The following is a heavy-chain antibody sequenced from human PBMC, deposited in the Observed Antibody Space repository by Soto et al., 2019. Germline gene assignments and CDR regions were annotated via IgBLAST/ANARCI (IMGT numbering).Heavy chain of an antibody. Sequence: ASVKVSCKASGYTFINYGINWVRQALGQGLEWMGWISAYSGNTFFAQNVQGRVTLTTDTFTSTAYMEVRSLRSDDTAVFYCARDQSTVTTRSYYDGMDVWGQGTTVTVSS. CDR2: ISAYSGNT. D-gene: IGHD4-4*01. CDR3: ARDQSTVTTRSYYDGMDV. V-gene: IGHV1-18*04. CDR1: GYTFINYG. J-gene: IGHJ6*02.